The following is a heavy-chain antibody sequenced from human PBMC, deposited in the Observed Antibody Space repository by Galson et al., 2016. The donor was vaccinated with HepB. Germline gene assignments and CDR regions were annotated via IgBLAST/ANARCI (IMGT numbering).Heavy chain of an antibody. Sequence: SLRLSCATTEIDFTDAWMSWVRQAPGKGLEWVGRIKSKGHGETPDYAAPVEDRFTISRDDSKNTLYLQMNSLKTEDTAVYYCTRDQGGYRFYGMDIWGQGTTVTVSS. V-gene: IGHV3-15*01. D-gene: IGHD5-18*01. CDR1: EIDFTDAW. CDR2: IKSKGHGETP. J-gene: IGHJ6*02. CDR3: TRDQGGYRFYGMDI.